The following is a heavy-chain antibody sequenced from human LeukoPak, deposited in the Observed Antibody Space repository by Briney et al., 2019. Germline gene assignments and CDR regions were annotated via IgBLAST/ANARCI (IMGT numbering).Heavy chain of an antibody. CDR1: GSTFSTYA. J-gene: IGHJ3*01. V-gene: IGHV3-23*01. D-gene: IGHD5-24*01. Sequence: GGSLKLSCTASGSTFSTYAMSWARPGPDKGLLGVSVIRGSGRSTYYADSVKGRFTISRDNSKNTLYLQMNSLRAEDTAVYYCAKEMATIRAFDFWGQGTMVTVSS. CDR2: IRGSGRST. CDR3: AKEMATIRAFDF.